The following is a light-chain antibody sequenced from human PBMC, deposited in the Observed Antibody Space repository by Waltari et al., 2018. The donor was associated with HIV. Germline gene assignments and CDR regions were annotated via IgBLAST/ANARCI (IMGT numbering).Light chain of an antibody. CDR1: QSVLKSSTNKNY. Sequence: DIVMTQSPDSLAVSLGERATINCKSSQSVLKSSTNKNYLAWYQHKPGQPPKLLIYWASTRESGVPDRFSGSGSGTDFTLTISSLQAEDVAVYYCQQYYSTLYTFGQGTKLEIK. CDR2: WAS. V-gene: IGKV4-1*01. J-gene: IGKJ2*01. CDR3: QQYYSTLYT.